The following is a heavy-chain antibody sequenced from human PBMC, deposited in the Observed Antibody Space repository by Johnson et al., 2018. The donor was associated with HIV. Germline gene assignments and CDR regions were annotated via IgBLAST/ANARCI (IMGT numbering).Heavy chain of an antibody. V-gene: IGHV3-7*05. CDR1: GFRFDSYW. J-gene: IGHJ3*01. D-gene: IGHD3-22*01. Sequence: VQLVESGGGLVQPGGSLRLSCAASGFRFDSYWMSWVRQAPGKGLEFVANIKEDGSDRSYVDSVKGRFTISRDNAKNSLYLQMNSLRAEDTAVYYCARDSSGYSGFDVWGQGTMVTVSS. CDR3: ARDSSGYSGFDV. CDR2: IKEDGSDR.